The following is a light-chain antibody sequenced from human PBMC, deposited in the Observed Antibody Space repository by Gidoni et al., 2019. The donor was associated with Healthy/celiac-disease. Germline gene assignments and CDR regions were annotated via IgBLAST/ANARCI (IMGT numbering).Light chain of an antibody. CDR1: ALPKAY. Sequence: SHELTQPPSVSVSPGQTARIACSGDALPKAYVYWYQQKSGQAPVMVIYEDNKRPSGIPERFSGSSSGTMATLTISGAQVDDEADYYCYSTDSSGNHRVFGGGTRLTVL. V-gene: IGLV3-10*01. CDR2: EDN. CDR3: YSTDSSGNHRV. J-gene: IGLJ2*01.